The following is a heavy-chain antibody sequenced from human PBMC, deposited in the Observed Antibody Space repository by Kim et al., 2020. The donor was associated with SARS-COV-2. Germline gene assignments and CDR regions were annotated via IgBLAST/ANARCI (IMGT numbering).Heavy chain of an antibody. J-gene: IGHJ4*02. D-gene: IGHD4-17*01. CDR3: ARTAFGYVQYGDYEY. CDR2: ISYDGINK. Sequence: GGSLRLSCAASGFTFSSYAMHWVRQAPGKGLEWVAVISYDGINKYYADSVKGRFTISRDNSKNTLYLQMNSLRAEDTAVYYCARTAFGYVQYGDYEYWGQGTLGTVSS. V-gene: IGHV3-30*04. CDR1: GFTFSSYA.